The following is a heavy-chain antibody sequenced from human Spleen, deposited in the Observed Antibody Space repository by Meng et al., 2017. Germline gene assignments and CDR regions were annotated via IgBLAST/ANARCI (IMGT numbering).Heavy chain of an antibody. CDR3: AKESSIAARYVFDY. D-gene: IGHD6-6*01. V-gene: IGHV6-1*01. Sequence: QVQLHKSGPGLVKPPPTRSLTCAISGDSVSSNSAAWNWIRQSPSRGLEWLGRTYYRSKWYNDYAVSVKSRITINPDTSKNQFSLQLNSVTPEDTAVYYCAKESSIAARYVFDYWGQGTLVTVSS. J-gene: IGHJ4*02. CDR2: TYYRSKWYN. CDR1: GDSVSSNSAA.